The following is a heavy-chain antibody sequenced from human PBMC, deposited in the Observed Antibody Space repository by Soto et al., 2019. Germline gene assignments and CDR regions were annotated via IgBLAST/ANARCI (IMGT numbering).Heavy chain of an antibody. CDR1: GFTVSSNY. CDR3: ARTTRNREPRGYSGYDVYYMDV. J-gene: IGHJ6*03. V-gene: IGHV3-53*04. CDR2: IYSGGST. Sequence: PGGSLRLSCAASGFTVSSNYMSWVRQAPGKGLEWVSVIYSGGSTYYADSVKGRFTISRHNSKNTLYLQMNSLRAEDTAVYYCARTTRNREPRGYSGYDVYYMDVWGKGTTVTVSS. D-gene: IGHD5-12*01.